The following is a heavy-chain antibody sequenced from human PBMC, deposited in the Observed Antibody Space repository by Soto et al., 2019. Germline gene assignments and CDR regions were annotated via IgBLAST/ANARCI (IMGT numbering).Heavy chain of an antibody. CDR1: GFTFSSYW. D-gene: IGHD3-3*01. Sequence: GGSLRLSCAASGFTFSSYWMSWVRQAPGKGLEWVANIKQDGSEKYYVDSVKGRFTISRDNAKNSLYLQMNSLRAEDTAVYYCATTYYDFWSALDYWGQGTLVTVSS. CDR2: IKQDGSEK. J-gene: IGHJ4*02. CDR3: ATTYYDFWSALDY. V-gene: IGHV3-7*01.